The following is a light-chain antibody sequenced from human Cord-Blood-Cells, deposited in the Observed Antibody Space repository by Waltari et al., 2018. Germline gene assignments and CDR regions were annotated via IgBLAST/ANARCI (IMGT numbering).Light chain of an antibody. CDR2: DVS. J-gene: IGLJ1*01. Sequence: QSALTQPASVSGSPGQSITISCTGTSSSVGGYNNFSWYQPHPGKAPNLTIYDVSNRPSGVSNRFSGSKSGNTASLTISGLQAEDEADYYCSSYTSSSTLDVFGTGTKVTVL. CDR1: SSSVGGYNN. CDR3: SSYTSSSTLDV. V-gene: IGLV2-14*01.